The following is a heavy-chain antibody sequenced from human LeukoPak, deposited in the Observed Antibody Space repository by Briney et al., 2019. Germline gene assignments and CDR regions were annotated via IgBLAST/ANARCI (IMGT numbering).Heavy chain of an antibody. CDR1: GFTFSNYG. J-gene: IGHJ4*02. CDR3: AKGGYCSGGSCYYY. V-gene: IGHV3-23*01. D-gene: IGHD2-15*01. CDR2: ISTSGDGT. Sequence: GGSLRLSCADSGFTFSNYGMSWIRQAPGKGLEWVSSISTSGDGTYYADSVKGRFTISRGNSKNTLYLQMNSLRVEDTAVYYCAKGGYCSGGSCYYYWGQGTLVTVSS.